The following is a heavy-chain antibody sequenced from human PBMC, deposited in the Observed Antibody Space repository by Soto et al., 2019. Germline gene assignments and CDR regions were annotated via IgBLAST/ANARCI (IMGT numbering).Heavy chain of an antibody. CDR1: GGTFSSYA. CDR3: ATELNYYDSSGYYTYYFDY. V-gene: IGHV1-69*01. CDR2: IIPIFGTA. D-gene: IGHD3-22*01. J-gene: IGHJ4*02. Sequence: QVQLVQSGAEVKKPGSSVKVSCKASGGTFSSYAISWVRQAPGQGLEWMGGIIPIFGTANYAQKFQGRVMITEDESTSTAYMEMSSMRSEDTAVYYCATELNYYDSSGYYTYYFDYWGQGTLVTVSS.